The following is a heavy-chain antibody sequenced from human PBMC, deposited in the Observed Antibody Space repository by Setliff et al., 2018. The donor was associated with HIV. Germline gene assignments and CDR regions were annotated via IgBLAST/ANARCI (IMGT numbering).Heavy chain of an antibody. CDR3: AKLDYYDYSGSWARKVAIDF. CDR2: ISGSADRT. D-gene: IGHD3-22*01. CDR1: GFTFSSYA. Sequence: SLRLSCTAPGFTFSSYAMSWVRQAPGKGLEWVSAISGSADRTYYADSVKGRFTISRDNSTNTLSLQMSSLRAEDTALYYCAKLDYYDYSGSWARKVAIDFWGRGTMVTVSS. J-gene: IGHJ3*01. V-gene: IGHV3-23*01.